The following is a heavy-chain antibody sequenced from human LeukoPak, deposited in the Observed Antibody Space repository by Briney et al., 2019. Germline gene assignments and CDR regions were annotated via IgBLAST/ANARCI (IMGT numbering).Heavy chain of an antibody. Sequence: ASVKVSCKASGYTFTSYDINWVRQATGQGLEWMGWMNPNSGDTGYAQKFQGRVTMTRNTSISTAYMELSSLRSEDTAVYYCARVSCSGGSCYFDYWGQGTLVTVSS. D-gene: IGHD2-15*01. J-gene: IGHJ4*02. CDR3: ARVSCSGGSCYFDY. CDR1: GYTFTSYD. V-gene: IGHV1-8*01. CDR2: MNPNSGDT.